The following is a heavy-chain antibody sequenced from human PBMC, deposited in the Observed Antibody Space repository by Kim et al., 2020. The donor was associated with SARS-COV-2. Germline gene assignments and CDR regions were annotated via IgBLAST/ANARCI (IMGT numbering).Heavy chain of an antibody. CDR3: ARADYGNSNDAFDI. CDR2: IYYSGST. V-gene: IGHV4-59*01. J-gene: IGHJ3*02. Sequence: SETLSLTCTVSGGSISSYYWSWIRQPPGKGLEWIGYIYYSGSTNYNPSLKSRVTISVDTSKNQFSLKLSSVTAADTAVYYCARADYGNSNDAFDIWGQGTMVTVSS. D-gene: IGHD4-17*01. CDR1: GGSISSYY.